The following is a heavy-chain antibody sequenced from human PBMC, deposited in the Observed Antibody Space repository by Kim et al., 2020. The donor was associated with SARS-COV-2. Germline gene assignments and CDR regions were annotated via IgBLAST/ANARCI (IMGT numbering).Heavy chain of an antibody. CDR1: GYSFTSYW. Sequence: GESLKISCKGSGYSFTSYWISWVRQMPGKGLEWMGRIDPSDSYTNYSPSFQGHVTISADKSISTAYLQWSSLKASDTAMYYCARHRHRVGRIAAAGLQHWGQGTLVTVSS. CDR3: ARHRHRVGRIAAAGLQH. V-gene: IGHV5-10-1*01. J-gene: IGHJ1*01. D-gene: IGHD6-13*01. CDR2: IDPSDSYT.